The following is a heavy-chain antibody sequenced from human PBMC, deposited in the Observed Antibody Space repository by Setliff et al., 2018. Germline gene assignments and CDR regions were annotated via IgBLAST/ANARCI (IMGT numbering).Heavy chain of an antibody. Sequence: PSETLSLTCAVSDFSVPTVYYWTWIRQPPGKGLEWIGHIYTSGSTNYNPSLKSRVTISLDTSKNQFSLSLSSVTAADTAVYYCARMSGFQYMDVWGKGTTVTVSS. J-gene: IGHJ6*03. CDR3: ARMSGFQYMDV. V-gene: IGHV4-38-2*01. CDR1: DFSVPTVYY. D-gene: IGHD3-3*01. CDR2: IYTSGST.